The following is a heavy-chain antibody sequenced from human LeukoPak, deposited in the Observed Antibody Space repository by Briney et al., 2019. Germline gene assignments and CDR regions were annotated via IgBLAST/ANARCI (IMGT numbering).Heavy chain of an antibody. V-gene: IGHV3-66*01. J-gene: IGHJ4*02. Sequence: PGGSLRLFCAASGFTFTSYAMSWVRQAPGKGLEWVSLIYSSDGAYYADSVKGRFTISRDNSKNTLYLQMNSLRAEDTAVYYCARDADSWGQGTLVTVSS. CDR3: ARDADS. CDR1: GFTFTSYA. CDR2: IYSSDGA.